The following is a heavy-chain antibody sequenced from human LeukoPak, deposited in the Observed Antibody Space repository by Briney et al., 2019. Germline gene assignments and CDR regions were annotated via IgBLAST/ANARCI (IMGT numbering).Heavy chain of an antibody. V-gene: IGHV3-21*01. CDR2: ISSSSSYI. J-gene: IGHJ4*02. Sequence: GGSLRLSCAASGFTFSSYSMNWVRQAPGEGLEWVSSISSSSSYIYYADSVKGRFTISRDNAKNSLYLQMNSLRAEDTAVYYCASLQWLAYDYWGQGTLVTVSS. D-gene: IGHD6-19*01. CDR1: GFTFSSYS. CDR3: ASLQWLAYDY.